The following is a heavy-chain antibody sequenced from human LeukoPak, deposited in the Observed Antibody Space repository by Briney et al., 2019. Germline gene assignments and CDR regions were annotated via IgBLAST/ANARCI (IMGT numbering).Heavy chain of an antibody. V-gene: IGHV3-9*01. D-gene: IGHD6-19*01. CDR2: ISWNSGSI. Sequence: GGSLRLSCAASGFTFDDYAMHWVRQAPGKGLEWVSGISWNSGSIGYADSVKGRFTISRDNAKNSLYLQMNSLRAEDTAFYYCAKDPGSSGSRYFHRWGQGTLVTVSS. CDR1: GFTFDDYA. CDR3: AKDPGSSGSRYFHR. J-gene: IGHJ1*01.